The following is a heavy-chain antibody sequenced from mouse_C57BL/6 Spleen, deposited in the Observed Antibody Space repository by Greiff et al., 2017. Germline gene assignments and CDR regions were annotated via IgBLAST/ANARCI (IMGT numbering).Heavy chain of an antibody. J-gene: IGHJ3*01. CDR3: ARSLSCYSWFAY. CDR1: GYTFTSYW. V-gene: IGHV1-64*01. CDR2: IHPNSGST. Sequence: QVQLQQPGAELVKPGASVTMSCKASGYTFTSYWMHWVKQRPGQGLEWIGMIHPNSGSTNYNEKFKSKATLTVDKSSSTAYMQLISLTSEDSAVYYCARSLSCYSWFAYWGQGTLVTVSA. D-gene: IGHD1-1*01.